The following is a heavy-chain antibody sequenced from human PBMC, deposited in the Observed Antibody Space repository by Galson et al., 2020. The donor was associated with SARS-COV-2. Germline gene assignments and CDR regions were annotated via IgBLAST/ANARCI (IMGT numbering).Heavy chain of an antibody. CDR2: ISYDGSNK. J-gene: IGHJ4*02. CDR1: GFTFSSYA. D-gene: IGHD2-2*01. V-gene: IGHV3-30*01. CDR3: AREGLGQLPTY. Sequence: GGSLRLSCAASGFTFSSYAMHWVRQAPGKGLEWVAVISYDGSNKYYADSVKGRFTISRDNSKNTLYLQMNSLRAEDTAVYYCAREGLGQLPTYWGQGTLVTVSS.